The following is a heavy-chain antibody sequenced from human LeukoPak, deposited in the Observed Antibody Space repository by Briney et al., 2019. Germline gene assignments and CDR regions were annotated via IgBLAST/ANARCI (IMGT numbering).Heavy chain of an antibody. V-gene: IGHV4-59*01. D-gene: IGHD3-10*01. CDR3: ARGALLWFGAKMENYFDS. CDR2: SSYNGNT. Sequence: SETLSLTCTVSGAYFTNYYWSFIRQPPGKGLEWIGFSSYNGNTNYNPSLKSRVTISVDMSKNQFSLRLKSVTAADTAVYYCARGALLWFGAKMENYFDSWGQGTPLTVSS. J-gene: IGHJ4*02. CDR1: GAYFTNYY.